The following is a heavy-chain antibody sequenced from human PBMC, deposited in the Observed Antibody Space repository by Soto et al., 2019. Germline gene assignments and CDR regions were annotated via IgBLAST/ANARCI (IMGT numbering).Heavy chain of an antibody. D-gene: IGHD1-7*01. Sequence: EVQLAESGGGMVQPGGSLRLSCVASGFTFSSYDMHWVRQAPGKGLEYVSSISSNGGTTYYGNSVKGRFTISRDNSKKPPLSQMGSLRAEDMAVYYCVRRVSGNYDYWGQGTLVTVSS. J-gene: IGHJ4*02. CDR3: VRRVSGNYDY. V-gene: IGHV3-64*01. CDR2: ISSNGGTT. CDR1: GFTFSSYD.